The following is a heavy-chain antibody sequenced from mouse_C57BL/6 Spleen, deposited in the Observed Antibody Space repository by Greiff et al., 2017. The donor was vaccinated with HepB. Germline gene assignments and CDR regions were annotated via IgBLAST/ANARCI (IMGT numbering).Heavy chain of an antibody. CDR1: GFTFSDYY. CDR3: ARDQDYGSRGLDY. D-gene: IGHD1-1*01. J-gene: IGHJ2*01. Sequence: EVQVVESEGGLVQPGSSMKLSCTASGFTFSDYYMAWVRQVPEKGLEWVANINYDGSSTYYLDSLKSRFIISRDNAKNILYLQMSSLKSEDTATYYCARDQDYGSRGLDYWGQGTTLTVSS. V-gene: IGHV5-16*01. CDR2: INYDGSST.